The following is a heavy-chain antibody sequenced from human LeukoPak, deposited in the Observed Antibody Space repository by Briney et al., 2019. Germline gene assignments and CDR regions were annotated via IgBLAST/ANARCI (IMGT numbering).Heavy chain of an antibody. CDR3: ARGGYYYGSGSYYNAAYYYYMDV. CDR1: GGSFSGYY. V-gene: IGHV4-34*01. Sequence: SETLSLTCAVYGGSFSGYYWSWIRQPPGKGLEWIGEINHSGSTNYNPSLKSRVTISVDTSKNQFSLKLSSVTAADTAVYYCARGGYYYGSGSYYNAAYYYYMDVWGKGTTVTVSS. CDR2: INHSGST. J-gene: IGHJ6*03. D-gene: IGHD3-10*01.